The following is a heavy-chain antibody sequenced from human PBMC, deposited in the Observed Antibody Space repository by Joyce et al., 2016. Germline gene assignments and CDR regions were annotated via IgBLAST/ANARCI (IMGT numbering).Heavy chain of an antibody. V-gene: IGHV3-30*04. Sequence: QVQLVESGGGVVQPGRSLRLSCLASGFTFRNYAMHWVRQAPGKGLEWVAIISHDSSDKYFTNSVKGRFTIARDNSQNTLSLQMNSLRPEDTALYYCARDHYDGRMLFPSYWGQGTLVTVSS. CDR2: ISHDSSDK. CDR1: GFTFRNYA. J-gene: IGHJ4*02. CDR3: ARDHYDGRMLFPSY. D-gene: IGHD3-3*01.